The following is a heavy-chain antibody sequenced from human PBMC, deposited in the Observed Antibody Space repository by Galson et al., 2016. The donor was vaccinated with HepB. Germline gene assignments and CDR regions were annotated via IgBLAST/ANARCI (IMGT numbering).Heavy chain of an antibody. D-gene: IGHD1-1*01. CDR1: GFVFSNFG. Sequence: SLRLSCAASGFVFSNFGLSWVRQAPGKGLEWVASISTRRTTYYYASVQGRFTISRDNSNNTLYLQMNGLRAEDTAVYYCAKERLVRRIFDHWGQGTLLTVSS. CDR3: AKERLVRRIFDH. J-gene: IGHJ4*02. V-gene: IGHV3-23*01. CDR2: ISTRRTT.